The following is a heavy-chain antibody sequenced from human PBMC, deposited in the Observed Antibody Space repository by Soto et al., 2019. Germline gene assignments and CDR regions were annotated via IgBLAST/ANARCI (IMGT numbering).Heavy chain of an antibody. J-gene: IGHJ4*02. D-gene: IGHD5-12*01. Sequence: GGSLRLSCSASGFTFSSYAMHWVRQAPGKGLEYVSGIRGNGDPPFYADSVKGRFTISRDNSKNTLYLQMSSLSADDTAVYYCVKSRGGNNFDFFDWGQGALATVSS. CDR3: VKSRGGNNFDFFD. V-gene: IGHV3-64D*06. CDR1: GFTFSSYA. CDR2: IRGNGDPP.